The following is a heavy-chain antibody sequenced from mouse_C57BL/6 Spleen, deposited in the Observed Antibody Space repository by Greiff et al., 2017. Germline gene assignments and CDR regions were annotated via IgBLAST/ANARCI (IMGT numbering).Heavy chain of an antibody. V-gene: IGHV1-53*01. D-gene: IGHD2-4*01. Sequence: QVQLQQPGTELVKPGASVKLSCKASGYTFTSYWMHWVKQRPGQGLEWIGNINPSNGGTNYNEKFKSKATLTVDKSSSTAYMQLSSLTSEDSAVYYCASEGIYSDYDYAMDYRGQETSDTVSS. CDR2: INPSNGGT. CDR1: GYTFTSYW. CDR3: ASEGIYSDYDYAMDY. J-gene: IGHJ4*01.